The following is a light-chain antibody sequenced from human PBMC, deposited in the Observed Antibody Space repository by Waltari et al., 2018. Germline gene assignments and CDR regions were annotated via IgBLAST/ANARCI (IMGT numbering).Light chain of an antibody. V-gene: IGKV4-1*01. CDR1: QTVLYTSNNKNY. CDR3: QQYHTTPFT. CDR2: WAS. Sequence: DIVMTQSPDSLTVYLGERATLNCKSSQTVLYTSNNKNYLAWYRQKPGQPPKLLIYWASTRESGVPDRFTGSGSGTDFTLSISSLQAEDVAVYFCQQYHTTPFTFGPGTKLDIK. J-gene: IGKJ3*01.